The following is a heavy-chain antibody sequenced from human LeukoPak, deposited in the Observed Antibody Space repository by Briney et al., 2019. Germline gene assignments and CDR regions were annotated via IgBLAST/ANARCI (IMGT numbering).Heavy chain of an antibody. D-gene: IGHD3-3*01. J-gene: IGHJ5*02. CDR3: ARHNHYHFWSTLNWFDP. Sequence: PSETLSLTCTINGSSIRDNYYWGWIRRPPGKGLEWIGSVFYSGSTYYNPSLESRVTLSVDTSNNIFSLKLRSVTAADTAVYYCARHNHYHFWSTLNWFDPWGQGALVTVSS. V-gene: IGHV4-38-2*02. CDR2: VFYSGST. CDR1: GSSIRDNYY.